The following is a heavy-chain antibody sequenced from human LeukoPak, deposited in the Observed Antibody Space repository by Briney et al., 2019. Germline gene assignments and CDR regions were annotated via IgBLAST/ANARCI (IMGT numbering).Heavy chain of an antibody. D-gene: IGHD1-14*01. V-gene: IGHV3-21*01. Sequence: GGSLRLSCAASGFTFSSYSMNWVRQAPGKGLEWVSSISSSSSYIYYADSVKGRFTISRDNSKNTLYLQMNSLRAEDTAVYYCARSGNRNGFDYWGQGTLVTVSS. CDR2: ISSSSSYI. J-gene: IGHJ4*02. CDR3: ARSGNRNGFDY. CDR1: GFTFSSYS.